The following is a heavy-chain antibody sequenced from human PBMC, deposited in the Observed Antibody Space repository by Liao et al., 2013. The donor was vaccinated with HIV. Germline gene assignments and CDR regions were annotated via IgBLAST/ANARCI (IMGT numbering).Heavy chain of an antibody. Sequence: QVQLQQWGAGLLKPSETLSLTCAVYGGSFSGYYWSWIRQPPGKGLEWIGEINHSGSTNYNPSLKSRVTISVDTSKNQFSLKLSSVTAADTAVYYCARVGGKRGFTFDYWGQGTLVTVSS. V-gene: IGHV4-34*01. CDR3: ARVGGKRGFTFDY. J-gene: IGHJ4*02. CDR2: INHSGST. D-gene: IGHD3-10*01. CDR1: GGSFSGYY.